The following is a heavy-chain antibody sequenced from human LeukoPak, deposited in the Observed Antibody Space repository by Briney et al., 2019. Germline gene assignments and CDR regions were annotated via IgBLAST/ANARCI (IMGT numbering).Heavy chain of an antibody. CDR3: ATLGN. CDR2: IKQDGSEK. D-gene: IGHD7-27*01. CDR1: GFTFSNYA. V-gene: IGHV3-7*01. Sequence: GGSLRLSCAASGFTFSNYAMNWVRQAPGKGLEWVANIKQDGSEKYYVDSVKGRFTISRDNAKNSLYLQMNSLRAEDTAVYYCATLGNWGQGTLVTVSS. J-gene: IGHJ4*02.